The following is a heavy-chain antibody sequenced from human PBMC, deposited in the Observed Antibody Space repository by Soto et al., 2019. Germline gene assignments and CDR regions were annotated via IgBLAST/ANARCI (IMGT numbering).Heavy chain of an antibody. Sequence: SETLSLTFAVYGGSFSGYCWSWIRQPPGKGLEWIGEINHSGSTNYNPSLKSRLTISVDTSKNQFSLKLSSVTAAETAVYYCARGLDIVVVVAARHFDYWGQGTLVPVSS. J-gene: IGHJ4*02. CDR1: GGSFSGYC. D-gene: IGHD2-15*01. V-gene: IGHV4-34*01. CDR3: ARGLDIVVVVAARHFDY. CDR2: INHSGST.